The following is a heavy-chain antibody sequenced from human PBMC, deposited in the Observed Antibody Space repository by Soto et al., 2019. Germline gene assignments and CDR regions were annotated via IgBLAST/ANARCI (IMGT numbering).Heavy chain of an antibody. CDR1: GYTLTELS. CDR2: FDPEDGET. V-gene: IGHV1-24*01. Sequence: ASVKVSCKVSGYTLTELSMHRVRQAPGKGLEWMGGFDPEDGETIYAQKFQGRVTMTEDTSTDTAYMELSSLRSEDTAVYYCATDPYYYDSSGYFNWGQGTLVTVSS. D-gene: IGHD3-22*01. J-gene: IGHJ4*02. CDR3: ATDPYYYDSSGYFN.